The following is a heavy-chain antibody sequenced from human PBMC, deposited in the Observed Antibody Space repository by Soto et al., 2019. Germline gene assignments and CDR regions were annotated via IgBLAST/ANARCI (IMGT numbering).Heavy chain of an antibody. D-gene: IGHD2-2*01. CDR3: ANWGTSGSDF. V-gene: IGHV3-23*01. CDR2: ISGSAGTT. J-gene: IGHJ4*02. CDR1: GFSFSNYA. Sequence: EVQLLESGGGLVQPGGSLRLSCAASGFSFSNYAMSWVRQAPGKGLEWVSGISGSAGTTYYADSVKGRFTISRDNSKNTLYLQMNSLRADDTAVYYCANWGTSGSDFWGQGTLVTVSS.